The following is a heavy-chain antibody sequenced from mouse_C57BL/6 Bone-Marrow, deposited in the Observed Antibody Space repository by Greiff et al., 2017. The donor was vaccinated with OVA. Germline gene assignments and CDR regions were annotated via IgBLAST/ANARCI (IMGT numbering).Heavy chain of an antibody. Sequence: VQLQQSGAELVKPGASVKLSCKASGYTFTGYWMHWVKQRPGQGLEWIGMIHPNSGSTNYNEKFKSKATLTVDKSSSTAYMQLSSLTSEDSAVYYCASYDYGFDYWGQGTTLTVSS. CDR2: IHPNSGST. D-gene: IGHD2-4*01. V-gene: IGHV1-64*01. CDR3: ASYDYGFDY. J-gene: IGHJ2*01. CDR1: GYTFTGYW.